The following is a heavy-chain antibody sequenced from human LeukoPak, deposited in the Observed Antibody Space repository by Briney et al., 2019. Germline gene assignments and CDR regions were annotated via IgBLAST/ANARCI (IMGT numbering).Heavy chain of an antibody. V-gene: IGHV1-69*13. J-gene: IGHJ6*02. D-gene: IGHD5-24*01. CDR3: ASELATIPHYYYGMDV. CDR2: IIPIFGTA. CDR1: GYTFTSYA. Sequence: GASVKVSCKASGYTFTSYAMNWVRQAPGQGLEWMGGIIPIFGTANYAQKFQGRVTITADESTSTAYMELSSLRSEDTAVYYCASELATIPHYYYGMDVWGQGTTVTVSS.